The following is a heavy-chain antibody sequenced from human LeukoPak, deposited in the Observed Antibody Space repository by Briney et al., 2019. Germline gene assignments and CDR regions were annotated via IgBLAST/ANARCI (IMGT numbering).Heavy chain of an antibody. CDR2: IYSCGST. CDR1: GFTVSSNY. V-gene: IGHV3-66*01. CDR3: ARDPSFWSGYFDY. J-gene: IGHJ4*02. Sequence: GGSLRLSCAASGFTVSSNYMSWVRQAPGKGLEWVSVIYSCGSTYYADSVKGRFTISRDNSKNTLYLQMNSLRAEDTAVYYCARDPSFWSGYFDYWGQGTLVTVSS. D-gene: IGHD3-3*01.